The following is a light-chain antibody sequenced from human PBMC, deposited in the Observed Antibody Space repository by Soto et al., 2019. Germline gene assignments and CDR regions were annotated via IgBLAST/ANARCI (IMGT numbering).Light chain of an antibody. Sequence: QSVLTQPASVSGSPGQSITISCTGTSSDVGDYNYVSWYQQHPGKAPKLMIYDVSNRPSGVSNRFSGSKSGNTASLTISGLQAEDEAHYYCSSYTSSSTKRIFGGGTKLTVL. CDR1: SSDVGDYNY. J-gene: IGLJ2*01. CDR3: SSYTSSSTKRI. CDR2: DVS. V-gene: IGLV2-14*01.